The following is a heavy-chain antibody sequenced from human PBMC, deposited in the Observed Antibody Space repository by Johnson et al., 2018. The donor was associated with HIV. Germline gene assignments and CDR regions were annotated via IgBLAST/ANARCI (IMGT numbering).Heavy chain of an antibody. J-gene: IGHJ3*02. CDR2: ISYDETYK. D-gene: IGHD4-17*01. V-gene: IGHV3-30*18. CDR3: AKEGRDVLRDYDAFDM. CDR1: GFTFSDYY. Sequence: VQLVESGGGLVQPGGSLRLPSVVSGFTFSDYYMDWVRQAPGKGLEWVAIISYDETYKDYADSVKGRFTISRDNSKNTLYLQMNSLRAEDTAVYYCAKEGRDVLRDYDAFDMWGHGTMVIVSS.